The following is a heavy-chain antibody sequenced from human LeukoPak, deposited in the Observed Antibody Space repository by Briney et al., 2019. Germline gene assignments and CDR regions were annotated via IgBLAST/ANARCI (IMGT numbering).Heavy chain of an antibody. V-gene: IGHV3-66*01. D-gene: IGHD4-17*01. J-gene: IGHJ4*02. Sequence: PGGSLRLSRAASGFTVSSNYMSWVRQAPGKGLEWVSVIYSGGSTYYADSVKGRFTISRDNSKNTLYLQMNSLRAEDTAVYYCARDRLLDDYGDYHFDYWGQGTLVTVSS. CDR3: ARDRLLDDYGDYHFDY. CDR1: GFTVSSNY. CDR2: IYSGGST.